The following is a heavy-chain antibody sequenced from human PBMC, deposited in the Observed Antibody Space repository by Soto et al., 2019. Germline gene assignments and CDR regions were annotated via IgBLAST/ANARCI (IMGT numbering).Heavy chain of an antibody. CDR1: GFTFSSYG. CDR3: AKDSGGIYYYYCMDV. CDR2: ISYDGSNK. Sequence: QVQLVESGGGVVQPGRSLRLSCAASGFTFSSYGMHWVRQAPGKGLEWVAAISYDGSNKFSADSVKGRFTISRDNSKNTLYLQMNSLRTEDTAVYHCAKDSGGIYYYYCMDVWGQGTTLTVSS. D-gene: IGHD2-15*01. V-gene: IGHV3-30*18. J-gene: IGHJ6*02.